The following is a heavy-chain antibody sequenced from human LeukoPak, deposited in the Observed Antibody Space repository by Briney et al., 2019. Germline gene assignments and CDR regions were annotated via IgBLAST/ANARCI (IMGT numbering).Heavy chain of an antibody. Sequence: PSETLSLTCTVSGGSISSDYWSWIRQPPGKGLEWIGYIYYSGSTNYNPSLKSRVTISVDTSKNQFSLKLSSVTAADTAVYFCARDPSGSYYGLWGQGTLVTVSS. D-gene: IGHD1-26*01. J-gene: IGHJ4*02. V-gene: IGHV4-59*01. CDR3: ARDPSGSYYGL. CDR2: IYYSGST. CDR1: GGSISSDY.